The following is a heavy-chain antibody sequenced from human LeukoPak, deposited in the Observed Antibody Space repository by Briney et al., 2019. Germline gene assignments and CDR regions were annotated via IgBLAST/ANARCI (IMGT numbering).Heavy chain of an antibody. CDR1: GFSFEDHA. CDR3: AKDSGVRRFYYYYYLDV. J-gene: IGHJ6*03. Sequence: GGSLRLSCAASGFSFEDHAMHWVRQAPGEGLEWVSGISWNGGAIGYADSVKGRFTISRDNGNNSLYLQINSLRAEDTAFYYCAKDSGVRRFYYYYYLDVWGRGTAVTVSS. D-gene: IGHD3-3*01. V-gene: IGHV3-9*01. CDR2: ISWNGGAI.